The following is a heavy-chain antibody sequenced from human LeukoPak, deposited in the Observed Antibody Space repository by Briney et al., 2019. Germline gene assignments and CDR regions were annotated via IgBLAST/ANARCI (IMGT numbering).Heavy chain of an antibody. J-gene: IGHJ6*03. CDR1: GFTFSSYS. D-gene: IGHD3-3*01. V-gene: IGHV3-21*01. CDR2: ISSSSSYI. CDR3: ARDLESLYICYYIDV. Sequence: PGGSLRLSCAASGFTFSSYSMNWVRQAPGKGLEWVSSISSSSSYIYYADSVKGRFTISRDNAKNSLYLQMNSLRAEDTAVYYCARDLESLYICYYIDVWGKRTTVTVSS.